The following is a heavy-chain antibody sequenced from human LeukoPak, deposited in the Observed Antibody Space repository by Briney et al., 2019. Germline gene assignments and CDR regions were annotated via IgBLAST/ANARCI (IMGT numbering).Heavy chain of an antibody. V-gene: IGHV1-69*04. J-gene: IGHJ4*02. CDR3: AREVVPNYFDY. Sequence: ASVKVSCKASGYTFTSFGISWMRQAPGQGLEWMGRIIPILGIANYAQKFQGRVTITADKSTSTAYMELSSLRSEDTAVYYCAREVVPNYFDYWGQGTLVTASS. CDR2: IIPILGIA. CDR1: GYTFTSFG.